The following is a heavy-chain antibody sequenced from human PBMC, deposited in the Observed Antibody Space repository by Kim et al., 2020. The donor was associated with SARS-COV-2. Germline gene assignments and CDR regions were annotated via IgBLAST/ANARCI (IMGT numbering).Heavy chain of an antibody. CDR2: STYL. V-gene: IGHV3-21*01. Sequence: STYLAYAASVKGRFTISRDNAKKSLYLKMNSLRVEDTATYFCARDVSPSSDWGQGTMVTVSS. J-gene: IGHJ3*01. CDR3: ARDVSPSSD.